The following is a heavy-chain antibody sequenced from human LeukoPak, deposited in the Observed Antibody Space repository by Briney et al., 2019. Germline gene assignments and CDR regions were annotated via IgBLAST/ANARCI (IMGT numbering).Heavy chain of an antibody. Sequence: ASVKVSCKASGYTFTSCDINWVRQATGQGLEWMGWMNPNSGNTGYAQKFQGRVTMTRNTSISTAYMELSSLRSEDTAVYYCANHGYCSGGSCRYFDYWGQGTLVTVSS. CDR3: ANHGYCSGGSCRYFDY. D-gene: IGHD2-15*01. CDR2: MNPNSGNT. CDR1: GYTFTSCD. V-gene: IGHV1-8*01. J-gene: IGHJ4*02.